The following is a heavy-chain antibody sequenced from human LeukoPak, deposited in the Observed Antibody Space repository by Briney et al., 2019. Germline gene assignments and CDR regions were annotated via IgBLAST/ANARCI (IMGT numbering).Heavy chain of an antibody. V-gene: IGHV3-21*01. Sequence: GGSLRLSCAASGFTFSSYSMNWVRQAPGKGLEWVSSISSSSSYIYYADSVKDRFTISRDNAKNSLYLQMNSLRAEDTAVYYCARAFSGSYSCDAFDIWGQGTMVTVSS. CDR1: GFTFSSYS. D-gene: IGHD1-26*01. J-gene: IGHJ3*02. CDR3: ARAFSGSYSCDAFDI. CDR2: ISSSSSYI.